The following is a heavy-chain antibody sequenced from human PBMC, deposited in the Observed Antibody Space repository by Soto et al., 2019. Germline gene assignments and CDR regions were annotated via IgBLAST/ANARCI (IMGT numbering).Heavy chain of an antibody. Sequence: PGGSLRLSCAGSGFTFKTYTFHWGRQPPGKGLEWVAVISYDGSNKYYADSVKGRFTVSRDNSKSTLFLQMNSLTPEGTAVYYCARGSMYNWNQSPPDSWGQGTLVTVSS. CDR3: ARGSMYNWNQSPPDS. V-gene: IGHV3-30-3*01. J-gene: IGHJ4*02. CDR2: ISYDGSNK. CDR1: GFTFKTYT. D-gene: IGHD1-20*01.